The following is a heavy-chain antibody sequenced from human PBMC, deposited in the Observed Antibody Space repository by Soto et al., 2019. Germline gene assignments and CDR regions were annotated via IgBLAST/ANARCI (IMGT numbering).Heavy chain of an antibody. CDR2: VSGGSGVT. V-gene: IGHV3-23*01. Sequence: HHGGSLGLSCAVSGFSFSTYGVTWVRQAPGKGLEWVCGVSGGSGVTHYADSVKGRFTITGDDSKNTVYLQMHSLRVEDTAVYYCAKWNGYGDFWGQGTLVTVSS. J-gene: IGHJ4*02. D-gene: IGHD1-1*01. CDR3: AKWNGYGDF. CDR1: GFSFSTYG.